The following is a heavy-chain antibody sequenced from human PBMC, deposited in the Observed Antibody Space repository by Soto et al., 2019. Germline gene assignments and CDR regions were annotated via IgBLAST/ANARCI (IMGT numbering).Heavy chain of an antibody. Sequence: SVKVSCKASGGTFSSYAISWVRQAPGQGLEWMGGIIPIFGTANYAQKFQGRVTITADESTSTAYMELSSLRSEDTAVYYCARGGYYGSGSYYDAFDIWGQGTVVTVSS. V-gene: IGHV1-69*13. CDR3: ARGGYYGSGSYYDAFDI. CDR1: GGTFSSYA. D-gene: IGHD3-10*01. CDR2: IIPIFGTA. J-gene: IGHJ3*02.